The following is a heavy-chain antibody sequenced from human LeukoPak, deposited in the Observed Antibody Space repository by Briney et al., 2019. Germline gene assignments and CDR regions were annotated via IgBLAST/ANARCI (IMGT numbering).Heavy chain of an antibody. D-gene: IGHD6-13*01. CDR2: ISWNSGSI. CDR3: ASFEPRTIRIAEPDDAFDI. CDR1: GFTFDDFP. Sequence: SLRLSCAASGFTFDDFPMHWVRQAPGKGLGWVSGISWNSGSIGYADSVKGRFTISRDNAKNSLYLQMNSLRAEDTAVYYCASFEPRTIRIAEPDDAFDIWGQGTMVTVSS. J-gene: IGHJ3*02. V-gene: IGHV3-9*01.